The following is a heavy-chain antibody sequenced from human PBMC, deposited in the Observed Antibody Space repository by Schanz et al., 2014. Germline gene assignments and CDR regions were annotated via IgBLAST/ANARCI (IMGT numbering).Heavy chain of an antibody. CDR3: ARDRDQWDGNFCDF. V-gene: IGHV1-18*01. CDR1: GYTFTSSG. D-gene: IGHD1-26*01. CDR2: INGYNAHT. J-gene: IGHJ4*02. Sequence: QVQLVQSGAEVKKPGASVKVSCKASGYTFTSSGFSWERQAPGQGLEWMGWINGYNAHTNYAQKFQGRVTMTTDTSTSTAYMELRSLRSDDTAVYYCARDRDQWDGNFCDFWGQGTLVTVSS.